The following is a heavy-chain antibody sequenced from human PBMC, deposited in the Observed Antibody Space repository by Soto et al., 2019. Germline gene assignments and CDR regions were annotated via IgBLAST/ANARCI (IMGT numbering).Heavy chain of an antibody. CDR1: GGDINSYY. V-gene: IGHV4-4*07. Sequence: SETLSLTCTVAGGDINSYYWTWIRQPAGKGLEWIGRIYSSGSTKYNPSLQSRVTMSLDTSKNLFSLRLTSVPAADTAVYYCARGQRFSDWFDPGGQGTLVTVSS. CDR3: ARGQRFSDWFDP. D-gene: IGHD3-3*01. J-gene: IGHJ5*02. CDR2: IYSSGST.